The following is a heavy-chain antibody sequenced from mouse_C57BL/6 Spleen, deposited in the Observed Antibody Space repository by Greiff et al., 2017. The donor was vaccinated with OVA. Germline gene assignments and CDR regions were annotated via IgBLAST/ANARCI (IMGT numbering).Heavy chain of an antibody. D-gene: IGHD1-1*01. J-gene: IGHJ2*01. Sequence: EVKLMESGPGLVKPSQSLSLTCSVTGYSITSGYYWNWIRQFPGNKLEWMGYISYDGSNNYNPSLKNRISITRDTSKNQFFLKLNSVTTEDTATYYCARNYYGSSLPYWGQGTTLTVSS. CDR1: GYSITSGYY. V-gene: IGHV3-6*01. CDR2: ISYDGSN. CDR3: ARNYYGSSLPY.